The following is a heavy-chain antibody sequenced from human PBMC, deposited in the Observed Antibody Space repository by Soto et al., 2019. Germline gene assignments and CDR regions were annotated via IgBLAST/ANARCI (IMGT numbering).Heavy chain of an antibody. CDR1: GYSFTSYW. V-gene: IGHV5-51*01. Sequence: LGESLKISCKGSGYSFTSYWIAWVRQTPGKGLEWMGIIYPGDSNTKYSPSFQDQLSISADKSISTAYLQWSSLKASDTAIYYCARGAYYGSSLLDNWGQGTLVTVSS. D-gene: IGHD3-10*01. CDR2: IYPGDSNT. J-gene: IGHJ4*02. CDR3: ARGAYYGSSLLDN.